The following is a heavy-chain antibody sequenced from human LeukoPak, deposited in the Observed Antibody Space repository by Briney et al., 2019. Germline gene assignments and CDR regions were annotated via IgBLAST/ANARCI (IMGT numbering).Heavy chain of an antibody. Sequence: GGSLRLSCAASGFPFSNYWMNWVRQAPGNALEWVAYIRKDGCETYYVDSVKGRFTISRDNAKNSLYLQMNSLRAEDTAVYYCARHTSGQPFDYWGQGTLVTVSS. CDR1: GFPFSNYW. CDR3: ARHTSGQPFDY. D-gene: IGHD6-19*01. CDR2: IRKDGCET. V-gene: IGHV3-7*03. J-gene: IGHJ4*02.